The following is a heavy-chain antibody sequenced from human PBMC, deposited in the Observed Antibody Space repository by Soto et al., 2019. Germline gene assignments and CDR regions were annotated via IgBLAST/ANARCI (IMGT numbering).Heavy chain of an antibody. Sequence: QVQLVQSGAEVKKPGSSVKVSCKASGGTFSSYTISWVRQAPGQGLEWMGRIIPILGIANYAQKFQGRVTITADKSTNTAYMELSSLRSEDTAGYYCARGTVIRSGSFDYWGQGTLVNVSS. CDR1: GGTFSSYT. CDR3: ARGTVIRSGSFDY. D-gene: IGHD3-10*01. J-gene: IGHJ4*02. CDR2: IIPILGIA. V-gene: IGHV1-69*02.